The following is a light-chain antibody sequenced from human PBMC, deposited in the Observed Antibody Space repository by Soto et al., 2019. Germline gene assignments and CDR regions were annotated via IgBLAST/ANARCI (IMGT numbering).Light chain of an antibody. CDR1: SSDVGNYNY. CDR2: EVS. J-gene: IGLJ3*02. V-gene: IGLV2-8*01. CDR3: SSYAGSNSWV. Sequence: QSALTQPPSASGSPGQSVTISCTGTSSDVGNYNYVSWYQQHPGKAPKVMIYEVSKRPSGVPDRFSGSKSGNTASLTVSGLQAEDEADYYCSSYAGSNSWVFGGGTKVTVL.